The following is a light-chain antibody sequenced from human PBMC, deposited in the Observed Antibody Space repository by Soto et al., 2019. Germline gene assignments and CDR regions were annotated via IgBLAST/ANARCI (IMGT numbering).Light chain of an antibody. CDR1: SSDIGGSSL. Sequence: QSALTQPASVSGSPGQSITISCTGTSSDIGGSSLVAWYQQHPGTAPKLIIYESTKRHSGVSNRFSGSKSGNTASLTISGLQAEDEADYYCSSYAGSRISVMFGEGTKLTVL. V-gene: IGLV2-23*01. CDR2: EST. J-gene: IGLJ3*02. CDR3: SSYAGSRISVM.